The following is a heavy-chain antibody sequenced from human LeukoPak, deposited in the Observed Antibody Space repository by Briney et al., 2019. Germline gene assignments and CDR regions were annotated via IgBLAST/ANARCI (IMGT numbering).Heavy chain of an antibody. J-gene: IGHJ6*03. CDR3: ARGTVTTGGYYYYYMDV. CDR2: IYYSGST. Sequence: SETLSLTCTVSGGSISSSSYYWGWIRQPPGKGLEWIGSIYYSGSTYYNPSLKSRVTISVDTSKNQFSLKLSSVTAADTAVYYCARGTVTTGGYYYYYMDVWGKGTTVTVSS. CDR1: GGSISSSSYY. D-gene: IGHD4-17*01. V-gene: IGHV4-39*01.